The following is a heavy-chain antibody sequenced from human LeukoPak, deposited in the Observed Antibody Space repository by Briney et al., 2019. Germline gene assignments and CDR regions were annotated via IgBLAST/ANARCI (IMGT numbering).Heavy chain of an antibody. Sequence: ASVKVSCKASDYTFTSYGIIWVRQAPGQGLEWMGWISTYNGDTKYTQKLQGRVTMTTDTSTSTAYMELRSLRSDDTAVYYCATNARSTADIWGQGTMVTVSS. D-gene: IGHD1-14*01. CDR2: ISTYNGDT. CDR1: DYTFTSYG. V-gene: IGHV1-18*01. J-gene: IGHJ3*02. CDR3: ATNARSTADI.